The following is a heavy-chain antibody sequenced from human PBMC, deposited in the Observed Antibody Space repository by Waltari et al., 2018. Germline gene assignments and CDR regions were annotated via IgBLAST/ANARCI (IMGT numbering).Heavy chain of an antibody. J-gene: IGHJ5*02. D-gene: IGHD2-2*01. CDR3: ARGNVVVPVASNWFDP. Sequence: QVQLQESGPGLVKPSETLSLTCSVSGGSITPYYWNWIRQSPGKGLEWIGYIYYRGSTIYNPSLSSRVSMSVDTSKNQFSLKLTSVTAADTAVYYCARGNVVVPVASNWFDPWGQGTLVTVSS. CDR2: IYYRGST. V-gene: IGHV4-59*01. CDR1: GGSITPYY.